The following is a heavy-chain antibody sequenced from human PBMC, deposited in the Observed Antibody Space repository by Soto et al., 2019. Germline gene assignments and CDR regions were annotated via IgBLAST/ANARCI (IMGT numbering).Heavy chain of an antibody. J-gene: IGHJ1*01. D-gene: IGHD3-9*01. CDR3: AKMAADIVTGHYQQQH. CDR2: ISGSGSST. Sequence: EVQLLESGGGLVQPGGSLRLSCAASGFTFSSCAMTWVRQAPGKGLEWVSAISGSGSSTYYADSVRGRFTISRDNSTNTLNLQMNGLRAEDTAIYYCAKMAADIVTGHYQQQHWGQGTLVTVSS. V-gene: IGHV3-23*01. CDR1: GFTFSSCA.